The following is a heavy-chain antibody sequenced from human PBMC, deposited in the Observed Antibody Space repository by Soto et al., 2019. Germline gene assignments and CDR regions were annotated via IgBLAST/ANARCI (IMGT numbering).Heavy chain of an antibody. V-gene: IGHV4-39*01. D-gene: IGHD5-18*01. CDR3: ARQSGYSYGAFFDY. CDR1: GGSISSSSYY. CDR2: FYYSGST. Sequence: SETLSLTCTVSGGSISSSSYYWGWIRQPPGKGLEWIGTFYYSGSTYYNPSLKSRVTISVDTSKNQFSLKLSSVTAADTAVYYCARQSGYSYGAFFDYWGQGTLVPVSP. J-gene: IGHJ4*02.